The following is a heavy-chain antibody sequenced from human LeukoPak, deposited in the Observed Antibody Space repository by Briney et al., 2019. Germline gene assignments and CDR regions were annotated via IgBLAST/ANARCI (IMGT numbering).Heavy chain of an antibody. CDR1: GYTFTSYD. CDR3: ARLHWESGGIYFYYYMDV. CDR2: MNPNNGNT. V-gene: IGHV1-8*01. Sequence: ASVKVCCKASGYTFTSYDINWVRQAPGQGLEWMASMNPNNGNTAYARKFQGRVTMTRDTSIGTAYLELSALRSEDTAVYYCARLHWESGGIYFYYYMDVWGKGTTVTVSS. J-gene: IGHJ6*03. D-gene: IGHD3-16*01.